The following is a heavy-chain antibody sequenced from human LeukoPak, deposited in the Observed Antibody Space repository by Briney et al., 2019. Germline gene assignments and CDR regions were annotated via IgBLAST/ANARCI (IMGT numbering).Heavy chain of an antibody. J-gene: IGHJ4*02. CDR1: GGSISSYY. D-gene: IGHD6-19*01. Sequence: SETLSLTCTVSGGSISSYYWSWLRQPAGKGLEWIGRIYTSGSTNYNPSLKSRVTMSVDTSKNQFSLKLSYVTAADTAVYYCARDRVRSSGWYVFDYWGQGTLVTVSS. CDR2: IYTSGST. V-gene: IGHV4-4*07. CDR3: ARDRVRSSGWYVFDY.